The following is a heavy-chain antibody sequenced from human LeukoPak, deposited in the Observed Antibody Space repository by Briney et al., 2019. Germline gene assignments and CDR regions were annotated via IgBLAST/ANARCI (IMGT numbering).Heavy chain of an antibody. Sequence: SETLSLTCAVSGGSISSSNWWSWIRQPPGKGLEWIGEIYHSGSTNFNPSLKSRVTISVDKSKNQFSLKLSSVTAADTAVYYCARVSVSSSRGYFDYWGQGTLVTVSS. J-gene: IGHJ4*02. CDR1: GGSISSSNW. V-gene: IGHV4-4*02. CDR2: IYHSGST. CDR3: ARVSVSSSRGYFDY. D-gene: IGHD6-13*01.